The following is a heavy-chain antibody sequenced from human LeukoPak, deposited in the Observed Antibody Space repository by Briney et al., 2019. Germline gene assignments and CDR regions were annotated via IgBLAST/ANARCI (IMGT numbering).Heavy chain of an antibody. Sequence: PSETLSLTCTVSGGSISSYYWSWIRQPPGKGLEWIGYIYYSGSTNYNPSLKSRVTISVDTSKNQFSLKLSSVTAADTAVYYCARDYSSGWHYRAFDIWGQGTMVTVSS. J-gene: IGHJ3*02. CDR2: IYYSGST. D-gene: IGHD6-19*01. V-gene: IGHV4-59*01. CDR3: ARDYSSGWHYRAFDI. CDR1: GGSISSYY.